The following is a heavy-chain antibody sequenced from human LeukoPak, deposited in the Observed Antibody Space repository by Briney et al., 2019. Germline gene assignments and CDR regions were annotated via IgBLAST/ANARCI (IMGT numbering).Heavy chain of an antibody. Sequence: SETLSLTCAVYGGSFSGYYWSWIRQPPGKGLEWIGEINHSGSTNYNPSLKSRVTISVDTSKNQFSLKLSSVTAADTAVYYCARGRAVLLPAATRPPYLNYWGQEPLSTVPS. V-gene: IGHV4-34*01. CDR2: INHSGST. J-gene: IGHJ4*02. CDR1: GGSFSGYY. D-gene: IGHD2-2*01. CDR3: ARGRAVLLPAATRPPYLNY.